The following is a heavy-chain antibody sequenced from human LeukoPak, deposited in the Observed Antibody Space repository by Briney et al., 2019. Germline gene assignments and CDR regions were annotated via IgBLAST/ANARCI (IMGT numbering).Heavy chain of an antibody. CDR2: ICGSGGCT. V-gene: IGHV3-23*01. CDR3: AKTTVGYSSGRYPGWPADC. Sequence: PGGSLRLSCEASGFTFNTYAIYWVRQAPGKGLEWVSGICGSGGCTYYADSVKGRFTNSRDNSKNTVYLQMNSLTADDTAVYYCAKTTVGYSSGRYPGWPADCWGQGTLVTVSS. J-gene: IGHJ4*02. D-gene: IGHD6-19*01. CDR1: GFTFNTYA.